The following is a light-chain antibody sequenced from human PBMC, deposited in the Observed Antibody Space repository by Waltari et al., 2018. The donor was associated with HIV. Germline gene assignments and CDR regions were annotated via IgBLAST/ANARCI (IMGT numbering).Light chain of an antibody. CDR1: NIGTKS. Sequence: SSVLTQPPSVSVAPGQTARITCGGNNIGTKSVHWYQQKPVQAPVLVVYDDRDRPSGFPERFSGSNSGNTATLTINRVEAGDEADYYCQVWDSSSAHVVFGGGTKLTVL. CDR3: QVWDSSSAHVV. V-gene: IGLV3-21*02. CDR2: DDR. J-gene: IGLJ2*01.